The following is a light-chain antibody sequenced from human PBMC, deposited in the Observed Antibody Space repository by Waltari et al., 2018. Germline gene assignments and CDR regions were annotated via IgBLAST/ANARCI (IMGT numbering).Light chain of an antibody. CDR1: NSDVGTYHY. V-gene: IGLV2-8*01. CDR3: TSYGGVNVLGVL. Sequence: QSALTQPPSASGSPGPSVTISCAGTNSDVGTYHYVPWYQHHPGKAPKLLIYGVTERLPGVPDRFSGSKSGTTASLTVSGLQADDEADYYCTSYGGVNVLGVLFGGGTKLTVL. CDR2: GVT. J-gene: IGLJ2*01.